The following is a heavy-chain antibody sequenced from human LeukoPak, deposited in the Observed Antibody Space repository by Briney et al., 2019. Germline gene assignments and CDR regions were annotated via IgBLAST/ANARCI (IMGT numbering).Heavy chain of an antibody. J-gene: IGHJ6*03. D-gene: IGHD5-18*01. CDR1: GGTFSSYA. CDR2: IIPIFGTA. V-gene: IGHV1-69*06. CDR3: ASAATAMVPFYYYYYMDV. Sequence: SVKVSCKASGGTFSSYAISWVRQAPGQGLEWMGGIIPIFGTANYAQKFQGRVTITADKSTSTAYMELSSLRSEDTAVYYCASAATAMVPFYYYYYMDVWGKGTTVTVSS.